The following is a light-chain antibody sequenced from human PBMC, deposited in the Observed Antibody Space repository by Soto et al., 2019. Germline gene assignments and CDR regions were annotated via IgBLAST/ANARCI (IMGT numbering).Light chain of an antibody. V-gene: IGLV2-14*01. CDR1: SSDVGGYNY. Sequence: SALTQPASVSGSPGQSITIFCTGTSSDVGGYNYVSWYQQHPGKAPKLMIYDVSNRPSGVSNRFSGSKSGNTASLTISGLQAEDAAYYYCCSYPCRRTVVFGGGTQLTVL. CDR2: DVS. CDR3: CSYPCRRTVV. J-gene: IGLJ2*01.